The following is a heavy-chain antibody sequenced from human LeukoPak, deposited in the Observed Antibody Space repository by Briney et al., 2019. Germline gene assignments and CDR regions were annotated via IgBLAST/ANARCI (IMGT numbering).Heavy chain of an antibody. CDR1: GGSISSSSYY. J-gene: IGHJ2*01. V-gene: IGHV4-39*07. Sequence: SETLSLTCTVSGGSISSSSYYWGWIRQPPGKGLEWIGSIYYSGSTYYNPSLKSRVTISVDTSKNQFSLKLGSVTAADTAVYYCARLTSSWYQDWYFDLWGRGTLVTVSS. CDR2: IYYSGST. CDR3: ARLTSSWYQDWYFDL. D-gene: IGHD6-13*01.